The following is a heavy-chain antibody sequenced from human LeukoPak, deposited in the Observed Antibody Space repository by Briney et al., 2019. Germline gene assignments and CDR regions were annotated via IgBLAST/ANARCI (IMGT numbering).Heavy chain of an antibody. CDR1: GGSFSGYY. CDR2: INHSGTT. Sequence: SETLSLTCAVYGGSFSGYYWSWIRQSPGKGLEWIGEINHSGTTNYNPSLKSRVTISVDTSKNQFSLKLSSVTAADTAVYYCARGERGLWSLYGMDVWGQGTTVTVSS. D-gene: IGHD5-18*01. CDR3: ARGERGLWSLYGMDV. V-gene: IGHV4-34*01. J-gene: IGHJ6*02.